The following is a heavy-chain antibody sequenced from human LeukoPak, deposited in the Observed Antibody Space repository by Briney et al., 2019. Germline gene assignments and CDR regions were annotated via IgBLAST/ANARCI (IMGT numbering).Heavy chain of an antibody. Sequence: SETLSLTCTVSGSSISNYYWNWIRQPPGKGLEWIGYIYYSGNTNYNPSLKSRVTISVDTSKNQFSLKLSSVTAADTAVYYCARRAYSSGWYYFDYWGQGTLVTVSS. CDR1: GSSISNYY. CDR3: ARRAYSSGWYYFDY. CDR2: IYYSGNT. J-gene: IGHJ4*02. D-gene: IGHD6-19*01. V-gene: IGHV4-59*08.